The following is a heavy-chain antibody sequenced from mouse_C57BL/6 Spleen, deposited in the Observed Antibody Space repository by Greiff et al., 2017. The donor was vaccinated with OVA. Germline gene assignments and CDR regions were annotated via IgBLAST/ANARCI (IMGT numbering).Heavy chain of an antibody. D-gene: IGHD1-1*01. CDR2: ISNKANGYTS. CDR1: GFTFTDYY. V-gene: IGHV7-3*01. J-gene: IGHJ4*01. Sequence: EVKLMESGGGLVQPGGSLSLSCAASGFTFTDYYMSWVRQPPGKALEWLGFISNKANGYTSEYSSSVKGQFTISRDKSQSILYLQMNAQRAEDSATYYGARSPGSSGVYYAMDYWGQGTSVTVSS. CDR3: ARSPGSSGVYYAMDY.